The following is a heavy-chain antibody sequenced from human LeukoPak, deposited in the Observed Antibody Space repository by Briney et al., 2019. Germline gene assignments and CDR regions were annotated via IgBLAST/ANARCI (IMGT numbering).Heavy chain of an antibody. V-gene: IGHV4-38-2*02. CDR3: ARDRDVLPWFGELSGPAYYFDY. CDR1: GYSISSGYY. J-gene: IGHJ4*02. Sequence: SETLSLTCTVSGYSISSGYYWGWIRQPPGKGLEWIGSIYHSGSTYYNPSLKSRVTISVDTSKNQFSLKLSSVTAADTAVYYCARDRDVLPWFGELSGPAYYFDYWGQGTLVTVSS. D-gene: IGHD3-10*01. CDR2: IYHSGST.